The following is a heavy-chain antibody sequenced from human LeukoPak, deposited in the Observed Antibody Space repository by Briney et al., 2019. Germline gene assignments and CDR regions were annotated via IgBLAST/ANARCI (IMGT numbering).Heavy chain of an antibody. CDR3: ARGYSGYGRGGFDL. J-gene: IGHJ5*02. V-gene: IGHV3-48*03. CDR2: ISSSGSTI. CDR1: GFTFSSYE. D-gene: IGHD5-12*01. Sequence: GGSLRLSCAASGFTFSSYEMNWVRQAPGKGLEWVSYISSSGSTIYYADSVKGRFTISRNNAKNSMYLQMNSLRAEDKAVYYCARGYSGYGRGGFDLWGQGTLVTVSS.